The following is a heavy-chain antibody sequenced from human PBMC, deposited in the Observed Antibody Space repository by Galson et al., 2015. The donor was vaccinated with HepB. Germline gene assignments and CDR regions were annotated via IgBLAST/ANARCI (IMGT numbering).Heavy chain of an antibody. J-gene: IGHJ3*02. Sequence: SLRLSCAASGFTFSSFGIHWVRQAPGKGLEWVAVIWYDGSDEHYADSVKGRFTISRDNSKNTVYLQMNSLRVEDTAVYYCARDRGSGWPYDAFDIWGQGTMVTVSS. CDR3: ARDRGSGWPYDAFDI. V-gene: IGHV3-33*01. D-gene: IGHD6-19*01. CDR2: IWYDGSDE. CDR1: GFTFSSFG.